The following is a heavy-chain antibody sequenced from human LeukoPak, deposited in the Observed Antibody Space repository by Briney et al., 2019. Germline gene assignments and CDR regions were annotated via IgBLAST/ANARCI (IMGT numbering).Heavy chain of an antibody. CDR2: ISSSSSYI. J-gene: IGHJ2*01. CDR1: AFTFSIYS. Sequence: GGSLRLSCAASAFTFSIYSINWVRQAPGKGPEWVSSISSSSSYISYADSVKGRFTISRDNSKNTVYLQMNSLRTDDTAVYYCAGDSSGYYFYFDLWGRGTLVTVSS. CDR3: AGDSSGYYFYFDL. V-gene: IGHV3-21*06. D-gene: IGHD3-22*01.